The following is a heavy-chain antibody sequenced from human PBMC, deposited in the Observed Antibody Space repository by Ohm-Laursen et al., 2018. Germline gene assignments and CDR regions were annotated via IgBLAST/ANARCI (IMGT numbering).Heavy chain of an antibody. CDR3: SRDYLSI. V-gene: IGHV3-7*01. J-gene: IGHJ3*01. D-gene: IGHD2/OR15-2a*01. CDR1: GFSFSSYC. Sequence: SLRLSCAASGFSFSSYCMAWVRQTPGKGLEWVANINRDGGSESYVDSVQGRFTISRDNAKNLLYLQMNNLRAEDTAMYYCSRDYLSIWGQGTLVTVSS. CDR2: INRDGGSE.